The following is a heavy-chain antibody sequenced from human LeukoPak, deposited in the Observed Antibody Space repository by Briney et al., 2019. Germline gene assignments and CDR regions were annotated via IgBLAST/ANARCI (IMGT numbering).Heavy chain of an antibody. Sequence: GGSLRLSCAASGFTFNSYGMHWVRQAPGKGLEWVAVIWYDGSNKYYADSVKGRYTISRDNSKNTLYLQMNSLRAEDTAVYYCARVDSGSYFFDYWGQGTLVTVSS. J-gene: IGHJ4*02. CDR2: IWYDGSNK. V-gene: IGHV3-33*08. CDR1: GFTFNSYG. D-gene: IGHD1-26*01. CDR3: ARVDSGSYFFDY.